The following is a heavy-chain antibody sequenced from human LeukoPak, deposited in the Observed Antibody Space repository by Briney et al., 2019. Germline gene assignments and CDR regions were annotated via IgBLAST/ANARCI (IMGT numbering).Heavy chain of an antibody. J-gene: IGHJ4*02. CDR1: GGSFSGYY. CDR2: INHSGST. CDR3: ARAPSVLRYCSGGSCFSRGPYYFDY. Sequence: SETLSLACAVYGGSFSGYYWSWIRQPPGKGLEWIGEINHSGSTNYNPSLKSRVTTSVDTSKNQFSLKLSSVTAADTAVYYCARAPSVLRYCSGGSCFSRGPYYFDYWGQGTLVTVSS. D-gene: IGHD2-15*01. V-gene: IGHV4-34*01.